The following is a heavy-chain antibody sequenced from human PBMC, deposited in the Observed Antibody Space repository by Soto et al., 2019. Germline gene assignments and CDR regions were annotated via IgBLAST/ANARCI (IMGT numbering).Heavy chain of an antibody. CDR1: AFTFSNVW. CDR3: STKDAFDI. Sequence: EVQLVESGGGLVKPGGSLRLSCAASAFTFSNVWMSWVRQAPGKGLEWVGRIKTKVDGGITDYAAPVKGRFTISRDDSETTVYLQMSSLKIEATAMYYCSTKDAFDIWGQGTMVTVSS. CDR2: IKTKVDGGIT. J-gene: IGHJ3*02. V-gene: IGHV3-15*01.